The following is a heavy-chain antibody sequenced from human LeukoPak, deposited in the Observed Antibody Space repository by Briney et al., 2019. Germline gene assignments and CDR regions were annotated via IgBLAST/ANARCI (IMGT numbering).Heavy chain of an antibody. V-gene: IGHV4-31*03. Sequence: SETLSLTCTVSGASVGSGGYYWPWIHQHPEKGLEWIGYITYSGSTYYNPSLKSRVTISLDTSKNQFSLKLNSVTAADTAVYHCASLHYYYFYMDVWGKGTTVTVSS. CDR1: GASVGSGGYY. CDR3: ASLHYYYFYMDV. CDR2: ITYSGST. J-gene: IGHJ6*03. D-gene: IGHD5/OR15-5a*01.